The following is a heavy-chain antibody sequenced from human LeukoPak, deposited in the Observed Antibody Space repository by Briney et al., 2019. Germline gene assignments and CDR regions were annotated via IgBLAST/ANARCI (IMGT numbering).Heavy chain of an antibody. CDR3: ARDPRISTVLTPFDY. V-gene: IGHV3-21*01. J-gene: IGHJ4*02. D-gene: IGHD4-17*01. CDR1: GFTFSSYS. Sequence: GGSLRLSCAASGFTFSSYSMNWVRQAPGKGLEWVSSISSSSSYIYYADSVKGRFTISRDNAKNPLYLQMNSLRAEDTAVYYCARDPRISTVLTPFDYWGQGTLVTVSS. CDR2: ISSSSSYI.